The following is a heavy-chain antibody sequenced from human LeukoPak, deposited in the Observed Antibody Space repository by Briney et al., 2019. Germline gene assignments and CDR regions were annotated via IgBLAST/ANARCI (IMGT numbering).Heavy chain of an antibody. CDR3: AKGRGTTVTAAANY. CDR2: ISGIGGST. J-gene: IGHJ4*02. D-gene: IGHD4-17*01. CDR1: GFPFNTYS. Sequence: PGGSLRLSCAASGFPFNTYSMSWVRQAPGKGLEWVSAISGIGGSTLYADSVKGRFTISRDNSKNTLFLQFNSLRADDTAVYYCAKGRGTTVTAAANYWGQGTLVTVSS. V-gene: IGHV3-23*01.